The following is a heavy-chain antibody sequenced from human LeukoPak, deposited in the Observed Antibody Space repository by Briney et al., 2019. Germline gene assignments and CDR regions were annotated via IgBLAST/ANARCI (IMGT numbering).Heavy chain of an antibody. V-gene: IGHV1-2*02. J-gene: IGHJ6*02. Sequence: ASVKVSCKASGYTFTGYYMHWVRQAPGQGLEWMGWINPNSGGTNYAQRFQGRVTMTRDTSISTAYMELSRLRSDDTAVYYCASTQKSSSLYYYYGMDVWGQGTTVTVSS. CDR2: INPNSGGT. CDR1: GYTFTGYY. D-gene: IGHD6-19*01. CDR3: ASTQKSSSLYYYYGMDV.